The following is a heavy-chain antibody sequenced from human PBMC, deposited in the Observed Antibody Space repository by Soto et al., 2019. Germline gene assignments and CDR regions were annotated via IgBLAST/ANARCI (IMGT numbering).Heavy chain of an antibody. CDR1: GGSFSGYY. J-gene: IGHJ4*02. D-gene: IGHD2-15*01. CDR2: INHSGST. V-gene: IGHV4-34*01. CDR3: ASCLGRSGGSCYGTVC. Sequence: QVQLQQWGAGLLKPSETLSLTCAVYGGSFSGYYWSWIRQPPGKGLEWIGEINHSGSTNYNPSLKSRVTMSVDTSKNQFSLELSPVTAADTAVYYCASCLGRSGGSCYGTVCWGQGTLVTVSS.